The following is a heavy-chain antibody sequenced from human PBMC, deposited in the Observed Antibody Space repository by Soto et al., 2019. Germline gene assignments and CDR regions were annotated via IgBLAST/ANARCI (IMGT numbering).Heavy chain of an antibody. V-gene: IGHV3-48*01. J-gene: IGHJ4*02. CDR2: ISSSSSTI. CDR1: GFTFSSYS. CDR3: ARDVDWPRDYYGSGPGFDY. Sequence: PGGSLRLSCAASGFTFSSYSMNWVRQAPGKGLEWVSYISSSSSTIYYADSVKGRFTISRDNAKNSLYLQMNSLRAEDTAVYYCARDVDWPRDYYGSGPGFDYLGQLTLVTVSS. D-gene: IGHD3-10*01.